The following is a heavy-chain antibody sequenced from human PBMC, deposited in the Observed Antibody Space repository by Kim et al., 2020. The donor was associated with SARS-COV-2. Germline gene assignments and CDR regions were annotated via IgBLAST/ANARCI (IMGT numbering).Heavy chain of an antibody. CDR3: ARDAYEKGFDY. CDR2: IYYSGST. J-gene: IGHJ4*02. CDR1: GGSISSYY. V-gene: IGHV4-59*13. D-gene: IGHD3-16*01. Sequence: SETLSLTCTVSGGSISSYYWSWIRQPPGKGLEWIGYIYYSGSTNYNPSLKSRVTISVDTSKNQFSLKLSSVTAADTAVYYCARDAYEKGFDYWGQGTLVTVSS.